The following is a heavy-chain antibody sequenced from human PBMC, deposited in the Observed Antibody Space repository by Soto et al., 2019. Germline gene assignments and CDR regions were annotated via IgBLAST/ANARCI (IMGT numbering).Heavy chain of an antibody. CDR2: IHYTGST. D-gene: IGHD1-26*01. J-gene: IGHJ4*02. V-gene: IGHV4-39*01. CDR1: GGSITLSSYF. CDR3: TRESGGAIDF. Sequence: QLQLQESGPGLLKPSETLSLTCTVSGGSITLSSYFWAWVRQPPGKGLDWIGTIHYTGSTFYKPSHRSGVAIFVDTSPNQFSLLLRSLTVADTAVYYSTRESGGAIDFWGLGDPVAVP.